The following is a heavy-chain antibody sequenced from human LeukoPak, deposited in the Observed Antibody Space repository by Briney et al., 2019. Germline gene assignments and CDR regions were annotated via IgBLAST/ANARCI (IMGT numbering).Heavy chain of an antibody. Sequence: SQTLSLTCNVSGGSISSGRYYWSWIRQPAGKGLEWIGRIYTRGSTNYNPSLKSRVTMSVDTSKNQFSLKLSSVTAADTAVYYCARGYCSGGSCYSYYYYNYMDVWGKGTTVTVSS. J-gene: IGHJ6*03. CDR2: IYTRGST. V-gene: IGHV4-61*02. CDR3: ARGYCSGGSCYSYYYYNYMDV. CDR1: GGSISSGRYY. D-gene: IGHD2-15*01.